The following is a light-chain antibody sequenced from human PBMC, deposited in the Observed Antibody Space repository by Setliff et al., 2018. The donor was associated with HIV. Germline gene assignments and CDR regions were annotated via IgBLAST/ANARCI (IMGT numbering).Light chain of an antibody. J-gene: IGLJ2*01. CDR1: SSDIGDYES. CDR3: SSYAGSDTWI. V-gene: IGLV2-23*02. Sequence: SVLAQPASVSGSPAQSITISCTGSSSDIGDYESVSWYQQHPGEVPKLIIYDVTKRPSGISNRFSASKSGNTASLTISGLQAEDEARYYCSSYAGSDTWIFGGGTKVTVL. CDR2: DVT.